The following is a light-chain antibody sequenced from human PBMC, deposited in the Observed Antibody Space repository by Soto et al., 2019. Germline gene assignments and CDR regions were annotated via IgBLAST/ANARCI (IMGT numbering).Light chain of an antibody. CDR2: GAS. V-gene: IGKV3-20*01. J-gene: IGKJ1*01. CDR1: QSVSSTY. CDR3: QSFGISARWS. Sequence: EIVLTQSPGTLSLSPGERATLSCRASQSVSSTYLAWYQQKPGQAPRLLIYGASSRATGIPDRFSGSGSGTGFSFTISRLESEDLSVYYCQSFGISARWSFGQGTKVDIK.